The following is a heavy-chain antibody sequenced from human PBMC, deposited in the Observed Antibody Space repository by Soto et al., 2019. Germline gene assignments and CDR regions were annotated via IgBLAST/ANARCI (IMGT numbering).Heavy chain of an antibody. CDR2: FDPEDGET. D-gene: IGHD3-22*01. Sequence: VASVKVSCKVSGYTLTELSMPWVRQAPGKGLEWMGGFDPEDGETIYAQKFQGRVTMTEDTSTDTAYMELSSLRSEDTAVYYCATASITMIVGTRAPPDYWGQGTLVTVSS. V-gene: IGHV1-24*01. CDR1: GYTLTELS. CDR3: ATASITMIVGTRAPPDY. J-gene: IGHJ4*02.